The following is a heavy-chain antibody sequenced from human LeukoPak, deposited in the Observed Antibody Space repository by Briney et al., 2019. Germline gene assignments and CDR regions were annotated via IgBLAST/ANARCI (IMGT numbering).Heavy chain of an antibody. D-gene: IGHD3-22*01. V-gene: IGHV4-39*07. Sequence: SETLSLTCTVSGGSISSSSYYWGWIRQPPGKGLEWIGSIYYSGSTYYNPSLKSRVTISVDTSKNQFSLKLSSVTAADTAVYYCARELASLYSSSWWDYYDSSGYDYWGQGTLVTVSS. CDR2: IYYSGST. CDR1: GGSISSSSYY. J-gene: IGHJ4*02. CDR3: ARELASLYSSSWWDYYDSSGYDY.